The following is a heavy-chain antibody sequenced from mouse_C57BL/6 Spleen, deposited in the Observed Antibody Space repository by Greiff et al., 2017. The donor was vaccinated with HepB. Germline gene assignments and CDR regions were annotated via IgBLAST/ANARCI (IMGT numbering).Heavy chain of an antibody. CDR1: GYTFTDYE. Sequence: VKLQQSGAELVRPGASVTLSCKASGYTFTDYEMHWVKQTPVHGLEWIGAIDPETGGTAYNQKFKGKAILTADKSSSTAYMELRSLTSEDSAVYYCTRSQLRFDYWGQGTTLTVSS. CDR2: IDPETGGT. J-gene: IGHJ2*01. CDR3: TRSQLRFDY. V-gene: IGHV1-15*01. D-gene: IGHD1-1*01.